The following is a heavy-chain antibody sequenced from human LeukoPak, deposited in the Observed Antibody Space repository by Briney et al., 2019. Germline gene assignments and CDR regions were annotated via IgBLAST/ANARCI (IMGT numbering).Heavy chain of an antibody. D-gene: IGHD5-18*01. V-gene: IGHV3-23*01. CDR2: ISPSGDIT. CDR1: GFTFRSYA. Sequence: GGSLRLSCAASGFTFRSYAMSWVRQAPGKGLEWVSGISPSGDITYYADSVKGRFTISRDNSKNTVYLQVNSLRAEDTAVFYCAKDRAWLQFWSWGQGTLVTVSS. J-gene: IGHJ4*02. CDR3: AKDRAWLQFWS.